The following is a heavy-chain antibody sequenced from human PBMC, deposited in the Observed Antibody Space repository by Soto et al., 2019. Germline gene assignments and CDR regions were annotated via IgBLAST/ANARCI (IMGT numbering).Heavy chain of an antibody. D-gene: IGHD2-2*02. CDR3: ARDKPAIARGYYYGMDV. V-gene: IGHV3-30-3*01. CDR2: ISYDGSNK. J-gene: IGHJ6*01. CDR1: GFTFSNHA. Sequence: GSLRLSCAASGFTFSNHAMHWVRRAPGKGLEWVAVISYDGSNKYYADSVKGRFTISRDNSKNTLYLQMNSLRAEDTAVYYCARDKPAIARGYYYGMDVWGQGTTVTVSS.